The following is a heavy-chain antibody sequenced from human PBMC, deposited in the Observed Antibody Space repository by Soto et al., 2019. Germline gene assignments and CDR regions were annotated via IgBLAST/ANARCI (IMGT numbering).Heavy chain of an antibody. CDR2: IFYSSDT. Sequence: VQLQGSGPGLVKPSQTLSLTCTVSGASVNTGDYYWSYIRQSPGKGLEWLGYIFYSSDTYYNPSLKSRATISLNTSRNQISLTLTSVTDADTAVYFCVGTGTTDDFWGQGTLVTVSS. CDR1: GASVNTGDYY. J-gene: IGHJ1*01. V-gene: IGHV4-30-4*01. D-gene: IGHD1-7*01. CDR3: VGTGTTDDF.